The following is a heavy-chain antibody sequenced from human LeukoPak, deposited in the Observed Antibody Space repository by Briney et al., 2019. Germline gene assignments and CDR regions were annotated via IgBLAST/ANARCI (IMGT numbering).Heavy chain of an antibody. CDR3: ASQPYYYDSSGYYYSHYYYYYYMDV. CDR2: IIPIFGTA. V-gene: IGHV1-69*05. D-gene: IGHD3-22*01. CDR1: GYTFSSYA. J-gene: IGHJ6*03. Sequence: SVKVSCKASGYTFSSYAISWVRQAPGQGLEWMGRIIPIFGTANYAQKFQGRVTITTDESTSTAYMELSSLRSEDTAVYYCASQPYYYDSSGYYYSHYYYYYYMDVWGKGTTVTVSS.